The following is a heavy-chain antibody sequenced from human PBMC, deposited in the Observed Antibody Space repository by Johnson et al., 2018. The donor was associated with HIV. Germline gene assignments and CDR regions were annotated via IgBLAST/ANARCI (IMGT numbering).Heavy chain of an antibody. D-gene: IGHD6-19*01. CDR1: GFTFSSYA. CDR3: ARGGYSSGWIYAFDI. CDR2: IGTAGDT. V-gene: IGHV3-13*01. J-gene: IGHJ3*02. Sequence: VLLVESGGGLVQPGGSLRLSCAASGFTFSSYAMSWVRQAPGKGLEWVSAIGTAGDTYYPGSVKGRFTISRENAKNSLYLQMNSLRAEDTAVYYCARGGYSSGWIYAFDIWGQGTMVTVSP.